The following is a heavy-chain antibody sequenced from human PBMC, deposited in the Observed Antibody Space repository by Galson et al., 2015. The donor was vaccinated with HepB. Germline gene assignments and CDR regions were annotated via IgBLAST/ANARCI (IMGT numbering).Heavy chain of an antibody. Sequence: SLRLSCAASGFTFSSYAMSWVRQAPGKGLEWVSGISGSGGSTHYADSVKGRFTISRDNSKNRLYLQLDSLTVEDTAVYYCASHTRVVVVAANTIDSWGQGTLVTVSS. CDR2: ISGSGGST. V-gene: IGHV3-23*01. J-gene: IGHJ4*02. D-gene: IGHD2-15*01. CDR3: ASHTRVVVVAANTIDS. CDR1: GFTFSSYA.